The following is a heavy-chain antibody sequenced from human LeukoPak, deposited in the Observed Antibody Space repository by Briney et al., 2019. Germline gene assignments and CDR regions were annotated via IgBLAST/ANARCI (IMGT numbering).Heavy chain of an antibody. V-gene: IGHV4-39*07. J-gene: IGHJ4*02. CDR2: IYYSGST. Sequence: SETLSLTCTVSGGSISSSSYYWGWIRQPPGKGLEWIGSIYYSGSTYYNPSLKSRVTISVDTSKNQFSLKLSSVTAADTAVYYCARAALVYGDYGQYYFDYWGQGTLVTVSS. D-gene: IGHD4-17*01. CDR3: ARAALVYGDYGQYYFDY. CDR1: GGSISSSSYY.